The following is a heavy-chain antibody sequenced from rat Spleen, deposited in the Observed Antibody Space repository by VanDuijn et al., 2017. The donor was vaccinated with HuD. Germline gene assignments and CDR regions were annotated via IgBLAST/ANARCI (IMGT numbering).Heavy chain of an antibody. Sequence: QVHLKESGPGLVQSSETLSLTCSVSGFSLTKHSVSWVRQPAGKGPEWMGRVWYDGDTSYNSALKSRLSISRDTSKSQVFLKMNSLQTEDTATYYCTTFSDYATSPFAYWGRGTLVTVSS. V-gene: IGHV2-63*01. CDR2: VWYDGDT. CDR1: GFSLTKHS. D-gene: IGHD1-6*01. CDR3: TTFSDYATSPFAY. J-gene: IGHJ3*01.